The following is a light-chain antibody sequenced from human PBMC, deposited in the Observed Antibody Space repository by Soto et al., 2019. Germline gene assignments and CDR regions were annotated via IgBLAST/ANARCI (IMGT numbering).Light chain of an antibody. J-gene: IGKJ1*01. V-gene: IGKV3-15*01. CDR2: DTS. Sequence: EIVMTQSPATLSVSPGERATLSCRASQSVSSNLAWYQQKPGQAPRLLIYDTSTRATGIPARFSGSGSGTEFTLTISSLQSEDFAVYYCQQYANWPLALGQGTKVEIK. CDR3: QQYANWPLA. CDR1: QSVSSN.